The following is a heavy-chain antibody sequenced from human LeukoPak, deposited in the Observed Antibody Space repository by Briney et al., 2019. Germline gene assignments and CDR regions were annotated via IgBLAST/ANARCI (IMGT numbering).Heavy chain of an antibody. Sequence: GASVKVSCKASGYTFTSYDINWVRQATGQGLEWMGWMNPNCGNTGYAQKFQGRVTMTRNTSISTAYMELSSLRSEDTAVYYCARESPQTRYDFWSGHLYYYSYYYMDVWGKGTTVTVSS. V-gene: IGHV1-8*01. CDR2: MNPNCGNT. CDR1: GYTFTSYD. CDR3: ARESPQTRYDFWSGHLYYYSYYYMDV. J-gene: IGHJ6*03. D-gene: IGHD3-3*01.